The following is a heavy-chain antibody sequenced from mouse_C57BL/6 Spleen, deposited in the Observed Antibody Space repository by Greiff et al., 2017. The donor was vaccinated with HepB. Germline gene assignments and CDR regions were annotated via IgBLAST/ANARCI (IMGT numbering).Heavy chain of an antibody. J-gene: IGHJ1*03. V-gene: IGHV1-54*01. CDR2: INPGSGGT. CDR1: GYAFTNYL. CDR3: ASITTVVATGYFDV. D-gene: IGHD1-1*01. Sequence: QVQLQQSGAELVRPGTSVKVSCKASGYAFTNYLIEWVKQRPGQGLEWIGVINPGSGGTNYNEKFKGKATLTADKSSSTAYMHLSSLTSEDSAVYFCASITTVVATGYFDVWGTGTTVTVSS.